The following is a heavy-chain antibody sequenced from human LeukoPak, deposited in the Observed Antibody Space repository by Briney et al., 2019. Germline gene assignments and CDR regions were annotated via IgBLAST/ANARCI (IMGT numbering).Heavy chain of an antibody. Sequence: GVSLRLSCTASGFTFSTYWINWVRQSPGKGLVWVALINGDGSTTTDADSVKGRFTISRDNAKNTAYLQMNSLRDEDTAVYFCARDYAGSPDYWGQGTLVTVSA. D-gene: IGHD3-10*01. V-gene: IGHV3-74*03. J-gene: IGHJ4*02. CDR1: GFTFSTYW. CDR3: ARDYAGSPDY. CDR2: INGDGSTT.